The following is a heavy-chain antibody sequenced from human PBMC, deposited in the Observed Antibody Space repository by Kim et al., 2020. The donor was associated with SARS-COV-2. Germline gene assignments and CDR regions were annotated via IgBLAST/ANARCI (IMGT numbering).Heavy chain of an antibody. CDR1: GYTFTGYY. Sequence: ASVKVSCKASGYTFTGYYIHWVRQAPGQGLEWMGWINPNSGGTNYAQRFQGRVTMTRDTSISTAYMDLSGLRSDVTAVFYSVGGGGGVGGPGVVLFQHWG. CDR3: VGGGGGVGGPGVVLFQH. V-gene: IGHV1-2*02. D-gene: IGHD2-21*01. J-gene: IGHJ1*01. CDR2: INPNSGGT.